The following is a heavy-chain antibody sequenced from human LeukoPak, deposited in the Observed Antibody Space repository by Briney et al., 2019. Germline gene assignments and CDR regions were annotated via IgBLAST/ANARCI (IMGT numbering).Heavy chain of an antibody. CDR2: INNSVTST. CDR3: AKAVYPFYDVLTGYGGFDY. V-gene: IGHV3-23*01. J-gene: IGHJ4*02. D-gene: IGHD3-9*01. Sequence: GSPKVFRGASGFAFIKLGLSLVRQASRKGAEWVSTINNSVTSTYYADSVKGRFTISRDNSKNTLYLQMNSLRAEDTAVYYCAKAVYPFYDVLTGYGGFDYWGQGTLVTVSS. CDR1: GFAFIKLG.